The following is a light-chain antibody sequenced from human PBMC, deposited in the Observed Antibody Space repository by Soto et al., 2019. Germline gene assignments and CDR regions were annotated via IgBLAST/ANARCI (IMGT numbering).Light chain of an antibody. CDR1: SSNLGSGFD. V-gene: IGLV1-40*01. CDR2: ANN. CDR3: QSYDSNLSGSI. J-gene: IGLJ2*01. Sequence: QSGLTQPPSVSGAPGQSVTISCTGGSSNLGSGFDVHWYQQPPGRAPKLLMYANNNRPSGVPDRFSGSKSGTSASLAIAGLRAEDEADYYCQSYDSNLSGSIFGGGTQLTVL.